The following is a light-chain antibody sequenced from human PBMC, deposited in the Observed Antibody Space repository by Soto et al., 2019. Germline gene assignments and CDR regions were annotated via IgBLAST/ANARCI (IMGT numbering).Light chain of an antibody. CDR2: WAS. J-gene: IGKJ1*01. CDR1: QSVLYSSNNKNY. V-gene: IGKV4-1*01. Sequence: DIVMTQSPDSLAVSLGERATINCKSSQSVLYSSNNKNYLAWYQQKPGQPPKLLIYWASTRESGVPDRFSGLGSGTDFTLTISSLQAEDVAVYYCQQYYSPWTFGQGTKVELK. CDR3: QQYYSPWT.